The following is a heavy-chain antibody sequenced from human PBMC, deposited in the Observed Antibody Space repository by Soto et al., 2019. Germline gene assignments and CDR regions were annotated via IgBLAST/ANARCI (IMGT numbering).Heavy chain of an antibody. Sequence: QVQLVQSGSELKKPGASVKVSCKASGYTFTSYAMNWVRQAPGQGLEWMGWINTNTGNPTYAQGFTGRFVFSLDTSVSTAYLQICSLKAEDTAVYYCARDHGDCSSTSCYYYYYGMDVWGKGTTVTVSS. J-gene: IGHJ6*04. D-gene: IGHD2-2*01. V-gene: IGHV7-4-1*01. CDR1: GYTFTSYA. CDR2: INTNTGNP. CDR3: ARDHGDCSSTSCYYYYYGMDV.